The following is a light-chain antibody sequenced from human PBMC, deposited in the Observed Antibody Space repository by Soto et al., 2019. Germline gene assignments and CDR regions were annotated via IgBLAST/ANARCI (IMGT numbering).Light chain of an antibody. CDR1: QTVSSNY. J-gene: IGKJ5*01. CDR2: GAS. V-gene: IGKV3-20*01. Sequence: ETVMTQSPVTLSLSPGERATLSCRASQTVSSNYLAWCQQRPGQAPRLLIYGASSRATGIRDRFSGSGSGTDFTLTISRLEPEDFAVYYCQQYGSSPPITFGQGTRLEI. CDR3: QQYGSSPPIT.